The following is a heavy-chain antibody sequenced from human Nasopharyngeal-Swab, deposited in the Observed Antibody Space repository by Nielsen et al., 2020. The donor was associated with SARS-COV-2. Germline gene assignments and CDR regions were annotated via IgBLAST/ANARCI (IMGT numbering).Heavy chain of an antibody. CDR1: GFTFSSYA. Sequence: GESLKISCAASGFTFSSYAMSWVRQAPGKGLEWVSAISGSGGSTYYADSVKGRFTISRDNSKNTLYLQMNSLRAEDTAVYYCARPDYDASFQHWGQGTLVTVSS. CDR3: ARPDYDASFQH. V-gene: IGHV3-23*01. CDR2: ISGSGGST. D-gene: IGHD3-22*01. J-gene: IGHJ1*01.